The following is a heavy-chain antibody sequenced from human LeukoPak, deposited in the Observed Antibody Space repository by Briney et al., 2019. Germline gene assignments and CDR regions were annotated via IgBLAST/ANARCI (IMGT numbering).Heavy chain of an antibody. CDR1: GFTFSSYA. CDR3: AKAARVLRFLEWLFDY. J-gene: IGHJ4*02. V-gene: IGHV3-23*01. Sequence: SGGSLRLSCAASGFTFSSYAMSWVRQAPGKGLEWVSAISGSGGSTHYADSVKGRFTISRDNSKNTLYLQMNSLRAVDTAVYYCAKAARVLRFLEWLFDYWGQGTLVTVSS. CDR2: ISGSGGST. D-gene: IGHD3-3*01.